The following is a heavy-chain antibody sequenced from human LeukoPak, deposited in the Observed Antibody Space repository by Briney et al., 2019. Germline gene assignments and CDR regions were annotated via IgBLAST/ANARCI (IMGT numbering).Heavy chain of an antibody. CDR2: IIQDGSVT. J-gene: IGHJ4*02. CDR3: ATDDYRGLGY. Sequence: SGGSLRLSCVTSGINFSNYYMHWVRQVPGEGLVWVSHIIQDGSVTSYADSVKGRFTISRDNAKNTVYLQLNNLRAEDTAVYYCATDDYRGLGYWGQGTLVTVSS. D-gene: IGHD3-16*01. CDR1: GINFSNYY. V-gene: IGHV3-74*01.